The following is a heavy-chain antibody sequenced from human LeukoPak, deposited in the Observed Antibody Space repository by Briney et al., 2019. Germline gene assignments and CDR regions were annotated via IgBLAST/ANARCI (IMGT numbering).Heavy chain of an antibody. J-gene: IGHJ4*02. CDR3: ARDQKRRLLWFGELLL. Sequence: GGSLRLSCAASGFTFSSYAMHWVRQAPGKGLEWVAVISYDGSNKYYADSVKGRFTISRDNSKNTLYLQMNSLRAEDKAVYYCARDQKRRLLWFGELLLWGQGTLVTVSS. CDR1: GFTFSSYA. V-gene: IGHV3-30-3*01. CDR2: ISYDGSNK. D-gene: IGHD3-10*01.